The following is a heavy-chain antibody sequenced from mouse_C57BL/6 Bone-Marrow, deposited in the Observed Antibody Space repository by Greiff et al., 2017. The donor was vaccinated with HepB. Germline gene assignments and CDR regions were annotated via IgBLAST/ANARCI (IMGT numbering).Heavy chain of an antibody. CDR2: INPSNGGT. D-gene: IGHD2-2*01. J-gene: IGHJ2*01. CDR1: GYTFTSYW. CDR3: ARGRVWLRLYYFDY. Sequence: QVQLQQPGTELVKPGASVKLSCKASGYTFTSYWMHWVKQRPGQGLEWIGNINPSNGGTNYNEKFKSKATLTVDKSSSKAYMQLSSLTSEDSAVYYCARGRVWLRLYYFDYWGQGTTLTVSS. V-gene: IGHV1-53*01.